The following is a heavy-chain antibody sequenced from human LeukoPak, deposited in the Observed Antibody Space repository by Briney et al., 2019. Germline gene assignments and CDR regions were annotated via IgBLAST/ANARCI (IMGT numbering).Heavy chain of an antibody. Sequence: SGTLSLTCIVSGGSISSLNLWSWLRQPPGKGLEWIGEMYLGGTTNFNPSLKSRVTILIDKSKNQRSLQLTSVTAADTAVYYCAGLEGRYSTDWFYFFDYWGQGALVTVSS. CDR3: AGLEGRYSTDWFYFFDY. CDR2: MYLGGTT. V-gene: IGHV4-4*02. J-gene: IGHJ4*02. D-gene: IGHD6-19*01. CDR1: GGSISSLNL.